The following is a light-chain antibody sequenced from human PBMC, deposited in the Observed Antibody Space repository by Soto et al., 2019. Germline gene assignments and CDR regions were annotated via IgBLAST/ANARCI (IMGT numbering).Light chain of an antibody. Sequence: DIQMTQSPSTLSASVGDRVTITCRASQSISSWLAWYQQKPGKAPKLLIYKASSLESGVPSRFSGSGSGTEFTLTISSLQPDDFATEYCQQYNSYSRGYTFGQGTKLEIK. CDR2: KAS. CDR1: QSISSW. J-gene: IGKJ2*01. V-gene: IGKV1-5*03. CDR3: QQYNSYSRGYT.